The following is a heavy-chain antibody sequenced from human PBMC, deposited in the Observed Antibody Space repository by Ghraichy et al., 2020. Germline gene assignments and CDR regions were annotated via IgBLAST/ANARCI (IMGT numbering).Heavy chain of an antibody. J-gene: IGHJ4*02. CDR2: IWYDGSNK. D-gene: IGHD3-9*01. CDR3: ARDLRESHVLDSYYDILTGYYSGFDY. CDR1: GFTFSSYG. Sequence: GGSLRLSCAASGFTFSSYGMHWVRQAPGKGLEWVAVIWYDGSNKYYADSVKGRFTISRDNSKNTLYLQMNSLRAEDTAVYYCARDLRESHVLDSYYDILTGYYSGFDYWGQGTLVTVSS. V-gene: IGHV3-33*01.